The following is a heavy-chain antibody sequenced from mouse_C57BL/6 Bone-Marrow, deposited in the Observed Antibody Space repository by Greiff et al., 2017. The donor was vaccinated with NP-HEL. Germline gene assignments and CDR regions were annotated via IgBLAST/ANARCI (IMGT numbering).Heavy chain of an antibody. CDR2: IDPSDSYT. J-gene: IGHJ3*01. V-gene: IGHV1-50*01. CDR1: GYTFTSYW. CDR3: ARDYGPFAY. D-gene: IGHD1-1*01. Sequence: QVQLQQPGAELVKPGASVKLSCKASGYTFTSYWMQWVKQRPGQGLEWIGEIDPSDSYTNYNQKFKGKATLTVDTSSSTAYMQLSSLTSEDSAVYYCARDYGPFAYWGQGTLVTVSA.